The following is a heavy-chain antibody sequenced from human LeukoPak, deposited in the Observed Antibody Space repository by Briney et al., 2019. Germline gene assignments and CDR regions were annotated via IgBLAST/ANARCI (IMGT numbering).Heavy chain of an antibody. CDR2: INPNSGGT. V-gene: IGHV1-2*02. Sequence: ASVKVSCKASGYTFTGYYMHWVRQAPGQGLEWMGWINPNSGGTNYAQKFQGRVTMTRDTSISTAYMELSSLRSEDTAVYYCARADTIGYCSSTSCPFDPWGQGTLVTVSS. D-gene: IGHD2-2*01. CDR3: ARADTIGYCSSTSCPFDP. J-gene: IGHJ5*02. CDR1: GYTFTGYY.